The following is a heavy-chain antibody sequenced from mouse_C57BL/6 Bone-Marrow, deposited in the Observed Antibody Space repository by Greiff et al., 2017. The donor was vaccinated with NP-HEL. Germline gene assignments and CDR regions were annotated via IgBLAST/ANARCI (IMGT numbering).Heavy chain of an antibody. CDR3: ARPSLYYYGSSPWFAY. V-gene: IGHV5-17*01. D-gene: IGHD1-1*01. Sequence: EVHLVESGGGLVKPGGSLKLSCAASGFTFSDYGMHWVRQAPEKGLEWVAYISRGSSTIYYADTVKGRFTISRDNAKNTLFLQMTSLRSEDTAMYYCARPSLYYYGSSPWFAYWGQGTLVTVSA. J-gene: IGHJ3*01. CDR1: GFTFSDYG. CDR2: ISRGSSTI.